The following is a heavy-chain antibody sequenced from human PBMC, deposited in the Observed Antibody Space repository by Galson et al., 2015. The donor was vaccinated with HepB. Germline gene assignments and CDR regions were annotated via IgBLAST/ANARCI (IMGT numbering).Heavy chain of an antibody. CDR3: ARDLVGAIGV. J-gene: IGHJ4*02. Sequence: LRLSCAASGFTFSSYAMHWVRQAPGKGLEWVAVISYDGSNKYYADSVKGRFTISRDNSKNTLYLQMNSLRAEDTAVYYCARDLVGAIGVWGQGTLVTVSS. CDR1: GFTFSSYA. CDR2: ISYDGSNK. D-gene: IGHD1-26*01. V-gene: IGHV3-30-3*01.